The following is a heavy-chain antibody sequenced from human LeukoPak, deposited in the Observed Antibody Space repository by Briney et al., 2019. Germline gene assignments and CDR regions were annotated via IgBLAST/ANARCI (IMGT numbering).Heavy chain of an antibody. CDR1: GGSFSGYY. CDR2: INHSGST. D-gene: IGHD3-10*01. CDR3: ARGRVTMVRGVNTNWFDP. Sequence: SETLSLTCAVYGGSFSGYYWSWIRQPPGKGLEWIGEINHSGSTNHNPSLKSRVTISVDTSKNQFSLKLSSVTAADTAVYYRARGRVTMVRGVNTNWFDPWGQGTLVTVSS. V-gene: IGHV4-34*01. J-gene: IGHJ5*02.